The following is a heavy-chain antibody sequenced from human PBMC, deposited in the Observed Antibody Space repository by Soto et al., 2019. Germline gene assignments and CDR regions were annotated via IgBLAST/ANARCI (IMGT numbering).Heavy chain of an antibody. Sequence: SEELRVTWSRSGGSPRQCYYIVCWIRLHNGKGPEWIGYIYGTGTTSYNPSLKGRLTISVDPSKNLFSLKVTSVTAADTAMYYCARGSTGLFGLPRSDRGFDPWGHGFLVT. CDR1: GGSPRQCYYI. V-gene: IGHV4-61*10. CDR3: ARGSTGLFGLPRSDRGFDP. D-gene: IGHD3-3*01. J-gene: IGHJ5*02. CDR2: IYGTGTT.